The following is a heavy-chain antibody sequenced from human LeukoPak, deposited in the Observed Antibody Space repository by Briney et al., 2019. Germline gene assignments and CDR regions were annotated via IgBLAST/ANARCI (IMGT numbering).Heavy chain of an antibody. CDR2: INHSGST. Sequence: SETLSLTCAVYGGSFSGYYWSWIRQPPGKGLDWIGEINHSGSTNYNPSLKSRVTISVDTSKNQFSLKLSSVTAADTAVYYCASPTIFGVASDAFDIWGQGTMVTVSS. CDR1: GGSFSGYY. CDR3: ASPTIFGVASDAFDI. V-gene: IGHV4-34*01. J-gene: IGHJ3*02. D-gene: IGHD3-3*01.